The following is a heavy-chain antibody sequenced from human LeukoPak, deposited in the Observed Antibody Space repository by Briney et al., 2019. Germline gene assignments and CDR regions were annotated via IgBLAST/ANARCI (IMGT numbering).Heavy chain of an antibody. J-gene: IGHJ4*02. CDR1: GFTFSSYG. D-gene: IGHD5-18*01. CDR2: ISGSGGST. CDR3: ARGGGYSYGSFDY. Sequence: GGSLRLSCAASGFTFSSYGMSWVRQAPGKGLEWVSAISGSGGSTYYADSVKGRFTISRDNAKNTLYLQMNSLRAEDTAVYYCARGGGYSYGSFDYWGQGTLVTVSS. V-gene: IGHV3-23*01.